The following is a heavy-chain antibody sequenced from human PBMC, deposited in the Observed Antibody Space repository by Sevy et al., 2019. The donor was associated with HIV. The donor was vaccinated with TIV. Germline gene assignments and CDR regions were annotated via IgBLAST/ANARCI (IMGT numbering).Heavy chain of an antibody. CDR2: FDPEDGET. CDR1: GYTLTELS. V-gene: IGHV1-24*01. J-gene: IGHJ3*02. Sequence: ASVKVSCKVSGYTLTELSMHWVRQAPGKGLEWMGGFDPEDGETIYAQKFQGRVTMTEDTSTDTAYMELSSLRSEDTAVYYCATSAYYYDSSGRWGAFDIWGQGTMVTVSS. CDR3: ATSAYYYDSSGRWGAFDI. D-gene: IGHD3-22*01.